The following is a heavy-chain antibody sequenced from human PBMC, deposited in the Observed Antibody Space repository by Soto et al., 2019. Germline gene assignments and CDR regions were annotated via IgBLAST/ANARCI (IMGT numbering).Heavy chain of an antibody. CDR3: ARHRIYSGYVFDH. D-gene: IGHD5-12*01. CDR2: ISPYKGTT. V-gene: IGHV1-18*03. Sequence: GASAQVSCKASGYTSTSYGISWVRQALGQGLEWMEWISPYKGTTNYAQKLQGRVTMTTDTSTSTAYMELRSLRSDEMAVYYGARHRIYSGYVFDHWGQGTLVTVSS. CDR1: GYTSTSYG. J-gene: IGHJ5*02.